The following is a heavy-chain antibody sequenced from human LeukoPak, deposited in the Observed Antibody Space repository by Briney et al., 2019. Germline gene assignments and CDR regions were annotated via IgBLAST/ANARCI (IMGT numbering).Heavy chain of an antibody. D-gene: IGHD3-10*01. CDR2: ISSSSRTI. Sequence: GGSLRLSCAASGFTFSSPSMNWVRQAPGKGLEWVSYISSSSRTIHYADSVKGRFTISRDNAKNSLYLQMNSLRDEDTAVYYCARDLSSVPTRWGQGTLVTVSS. CDR3: ARDLSSVPTR. J-gene: IGHJ4*02. CDR1: GFTFSSPS. V-gene: IGHV3-48*02.